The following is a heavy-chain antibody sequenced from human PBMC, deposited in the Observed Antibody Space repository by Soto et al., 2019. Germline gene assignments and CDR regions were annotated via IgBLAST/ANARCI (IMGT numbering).Heavy chain of an antibody. CDR3: AISGAYSSGWYGYYYYGMDV. D-gene: IGHD6-19*01. J-gene: IGHJ6*02. CDR1: GGSISSYY. CDR2: IYYSGST. Sequence: SETLSLTCTVSGGSISSYYWSWIRQPPRKGLEWIGYIYYSGSTNYNPSLKSRVTISVDTSKNQFSLKLSSVTAADTAVYYCAISGAYSSGWYGYYYYGMDVWGQGTKVT. V-gene: IGHV4-59*01.